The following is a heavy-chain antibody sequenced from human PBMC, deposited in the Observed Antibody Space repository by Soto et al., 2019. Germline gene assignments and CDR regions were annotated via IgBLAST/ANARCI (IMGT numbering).Heavy chain of an antibody. V-gene: IGHV4-39*01. CDR2: IYRTGTA. Sequence: QLQLQESGPGLVEPSETLSLTCTVSGGSISGSDYYWAWLRQPPGKGLEWLGTIYRTGTAYYNPSLKGRVTLSVATSKNQFFLNLTSVSPTDTAVYFCADMRGQWLPRDWGQGTLVTVSS. J-gene: IGHJ4*02. CDR3: ADMRGQWLPRD. CDR1: GGSISGSDYY. D-gene: IGHD6-19*01.